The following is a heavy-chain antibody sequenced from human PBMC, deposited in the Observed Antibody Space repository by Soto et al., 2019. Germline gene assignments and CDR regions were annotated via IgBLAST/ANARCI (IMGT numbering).Heavy chain of an antibody. CDR3: ARGCSGGSRYSIWFDY. V-gene: IGHV3-7*03. Sequence: GGSLRLSCAASGFTFSNYWMTWVRQAPGKGLEWVANIKQDGSEKYYVDSVKGRFTISRDNAKNSLYLQMNSLRAEDTAVYYCARGCSGGSRYSIWFDYWGQGTQVTVS. J-gene: IGHJ4*02. CDR2: IKQDGSEK. CDR1: GFTFSNYW. D-gene: IGHD2-15*01.